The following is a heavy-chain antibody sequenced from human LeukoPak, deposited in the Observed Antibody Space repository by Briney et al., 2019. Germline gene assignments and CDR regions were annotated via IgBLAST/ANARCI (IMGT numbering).Heavy chain of an antibody. CDR3: ARDGAVAGGGRWFDP. J-gene: IGHJ5*02. D-gene: IGHD6-19*01. Sequence: SETLSLTCTVSSGSISTYYWSWIRQPPGKGLEWIGYINYSGSTDYNPSPKSRVTISVDTSKNQFSLKLTSVTAADTAVYYCARDGAVAGGGRWFDPWGQGTLVTVSS. CDR1: SGSISTYY. V-gene: IGHV4-59*01. CDR2: INYSGST.